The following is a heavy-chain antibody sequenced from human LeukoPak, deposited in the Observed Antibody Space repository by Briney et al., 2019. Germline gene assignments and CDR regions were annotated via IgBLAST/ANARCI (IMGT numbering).Heavy chain of an antibody. CDR3: ETEMIGGLNPGAH. Sequence: PPGTPSLTRTLSLDSPSIILSGPVCEPPRKGLGWIGEIHSSVGANYNPSLRSRVTISLNRSRNQIVLEWYSVTAADTAVYNCETEMIGGLNPGAHWGQGILVTVSS. V-gene: IGHV4-4*03. CDR1: LDSPSIIL. J-gene: IGHJ4*02. D-gene: IGHD3-10*02. CDR2: IHSSVGA.